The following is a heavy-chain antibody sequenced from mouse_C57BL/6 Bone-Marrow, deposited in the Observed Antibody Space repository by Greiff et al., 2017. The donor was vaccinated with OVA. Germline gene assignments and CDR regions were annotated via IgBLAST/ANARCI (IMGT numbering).Heavy chain of an antibody. CDR3: TRGRWFLWYFDV. CDR1: GYTFTDYE. V-gene: IGHV1-15*01. J-gene: IGHJ1*03. D-gene: IGHD1-1*02. CDR2: IDPETGGT. Sequence: QVQLQQSGAELVRPGASVTLSCKASGYTFTDYEMHWVKQTPVHGLEWIGAIDPETGGTAYNQKFKGKAILTADKSSSTAYMELRSLTSEDSAVYYCTRGRWFLWYFDVWGTGTTVTVSS.